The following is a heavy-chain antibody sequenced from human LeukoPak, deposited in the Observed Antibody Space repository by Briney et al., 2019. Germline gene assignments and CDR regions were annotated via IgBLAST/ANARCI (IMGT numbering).Heavy chain of an antibody. CDR2: IYYSGST. D-gene: IGHD6-6*01. CDR3: ARGWWDSSSSKGSIDY. J-gene: IGHJ4*02. V-gene: IGHV4-39*07. CDR1: GDSININNYY. Sequence: PSETLSLTCTVSGDSININNYYWGWIRQPPGKELERIGSIYYSGSTYYNPSLRSRVTISLDTSKKFFSLKLSSVTAADTAVYYCARGWWDSSSSKGSIDYWGQGTLVTVSS.